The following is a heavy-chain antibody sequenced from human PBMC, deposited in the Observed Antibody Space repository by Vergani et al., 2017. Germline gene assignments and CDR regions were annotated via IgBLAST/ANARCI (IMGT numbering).Heavy chain of an antibody. CDR2: IFSNDEE. V-gene: IGHV2-26*01. CDR1: GFSLSNPKMG. Sequence: QVTLKESGPVLVKPTETLTLPCAVSGFSLSNPKMGVSWIRQPTGKALEWLAPIFSNDEESYSTSLKNRHILSKDTSKTQVVLTMTNMDFVDTATYYCAQMMFGEEGYDGMDVWDPGTTVTVSS. CDR3: AQMMFGEEGYDGMDV. D-gene: IGHD3-10*02. J-gene: IGHJ6*02.